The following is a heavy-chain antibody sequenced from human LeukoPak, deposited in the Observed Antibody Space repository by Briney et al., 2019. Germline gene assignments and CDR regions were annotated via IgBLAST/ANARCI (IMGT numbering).Heavy chain of an antibody. J-gene: IGHJ4*02. CDR2: INPSGGST. D-gene: IGHD3-3*01. Sequence: ASAKVSCKASGYTFTSYYMHWVRQAPGQGPEWMGIINPSGGSTSYAQKFQGRVTMTRDTSTSTVYMELSSLRSKDTAVYYCARDHIGDYDFWSGYDYWGQGTLVTVSS. V-gene: IGHV1-46*01. CDR1: GYTFTSYY. CDR3: ARDHIGDYDFWSGYDY.